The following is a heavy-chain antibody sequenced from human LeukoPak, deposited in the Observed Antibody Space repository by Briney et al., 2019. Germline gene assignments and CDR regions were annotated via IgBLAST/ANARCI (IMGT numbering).Heavy chain of an antibody. J-gene: IGHJ6*02. CDR3: ARARGVTVLYYYYGMDV. CDR1: GYTFTSYD. V-gene: IGHV1-8*01. D-gene: IGHD2-21*02. CDR2: MNPNSGNT. Sequence: ASVKVSCKASGYTFTSYDINWVRQATGQGLEWMGWMNPNSGNTGYAQNFQGRVTMTRDTSTSTVYMELSSLRPEDTAVYYCARARGVTVLYYYYGMDVWGQGTTVTVSS.